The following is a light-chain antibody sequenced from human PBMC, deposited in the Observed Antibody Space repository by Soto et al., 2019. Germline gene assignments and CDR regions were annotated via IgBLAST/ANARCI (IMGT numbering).Light chain of an antibody. Sequence: EIVLTQSPATLSLSPGERATLSRRASQSVSSYLAWYQQKPGQAPRLLIYDASNRATGIPARFSGSGSGTDFTLTISSLEPEDFAVYYCQQRSNWPLSYTFGQGTKLEIK. CDR1: QSVSSY. CDR2: DAS. CDR3: QQRSNWPLSYT. J-gene: IGKJ2*01. V-gene: IGKV3-11*01.